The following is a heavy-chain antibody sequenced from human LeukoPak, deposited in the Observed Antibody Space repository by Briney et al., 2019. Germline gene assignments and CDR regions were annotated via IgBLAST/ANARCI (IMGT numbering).Heavy chain of an antibody. J-gene: IGHJ4*02. D-gene: IGHD5-24*01. CDR2: ISGSGGST. CDR1: GFTFSSYA. CDR3: AKDRGSVDGYNYRRLSFDY. Sequence: GGSLRLSCAASGFTFSSYAMSWVRQAPGKGLEWVSAISGSGGSTYYADSVKGRFTISRDNSKNTLYLQMNSLRAEDTAVYYCAKDRGSVDGYNYRRLSFDYWGQGTLVTVSS. V-gene: IGHV3-23*01.